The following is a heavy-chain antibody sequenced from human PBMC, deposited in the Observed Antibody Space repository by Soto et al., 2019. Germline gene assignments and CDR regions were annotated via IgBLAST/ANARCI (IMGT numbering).Heavy chain of an antibody. V-gene: IGHV1-69*13. J-gene: IGHJ4*02. CDR2: IIPIFGTA. D-gene: IGHD6-6*01. CDR3: AREGGADGTYSSSTLDY. Sequence: SVKVSCEASGGTFSSYAISWVRQAPVQGLEWMGGIIPIFGTANYAQKFQGRVTITADESTSTAYMELSSLRSEDTAVYYCAREGGADGTYSSSTLDYWGQGTLVTVSS. CDR1: GGTFSSYA.